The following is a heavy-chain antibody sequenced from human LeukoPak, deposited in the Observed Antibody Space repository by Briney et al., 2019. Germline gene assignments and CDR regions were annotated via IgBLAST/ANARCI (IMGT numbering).Heavy chain of an antibody. CDR1: GFTFSSYW. Sequence: PGGSLRLSCAASGFTFSSYWMHWVRQAPGKGLVWVSRINSDGSSTSYADSVKGRFTISRDNAKNTLYLQMNSLRDEDTAVHYCARIYGVGSVDYWGQGTLVTVSS. D-gene: IGHD1-26*01. V-gene: IGHV3-74*01. J-gene: IGHJ4*02. CDR2: INSDGSST. CDR3: ARIYGVGSVDY.